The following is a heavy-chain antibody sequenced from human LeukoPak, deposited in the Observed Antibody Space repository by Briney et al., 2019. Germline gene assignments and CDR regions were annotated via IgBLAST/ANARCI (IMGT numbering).Heavy chain of an antibody. CDR1: GVSIRSGGYS. CDR3: ASRKLGNDY. D-gene: IGHD7-27*01. Sequence: SETLSLTCAVSGVSIRSGGYSWSWIRQPPGKGLEWIGYIYYSGSTYYNPSLKSRVTMSVDTSKNQFSLKLISVTAADTAVYYCASRKLGNDYWGQGTLVTVSS. CDR2: IYYSGST. V-gene: IGHV4-30-4*07. J-gene: IGHJ4*02.